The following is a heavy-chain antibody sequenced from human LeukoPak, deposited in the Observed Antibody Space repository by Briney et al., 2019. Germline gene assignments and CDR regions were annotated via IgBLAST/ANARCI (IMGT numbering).Heavy chain of an antibody. J-gene: IGHJ4*02. CDR2: ISWNSGSI. CDR3: AKCRASAVAGTCAYDY. D-gene: IGHD6-19*01. Sequence: PGGSLRLSCAASGFTFDDYAMHWVRQAPGKGLEWVSGISWNSGSIGYADSVKGRFTISRDNAKNSLYLQMNSLRAEDTALYYCAKCRASAVAGTCAYDYWGQGTLVTVSS. CDR1: GFTFDDYA. V-gene: IGHV3-9*01.